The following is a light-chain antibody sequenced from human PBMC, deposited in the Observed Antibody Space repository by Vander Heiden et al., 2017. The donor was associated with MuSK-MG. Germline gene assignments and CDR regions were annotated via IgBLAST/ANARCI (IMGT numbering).Light chain of an antibody. J-gene: IGLJ2*01. V-gene: IGLV1-40*01. Sequence: QSVLTQPPSVSGAPGQRVTISCTGSSSNIGAGYDVHWYQQLPGTAPKLLIFVNSNRPSGVPDRFSGSTSGTSASLAITGLQAEDEADYYCQSYDSSLSGFVVFGGGTKLTVL. CDR1: SSNIGAGYD. CDR2: VNS. CDR3: QSYDSSLSGFVV.